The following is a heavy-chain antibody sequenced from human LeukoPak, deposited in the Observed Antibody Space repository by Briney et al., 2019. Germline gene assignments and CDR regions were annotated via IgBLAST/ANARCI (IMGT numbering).Heavy chain of an antibody. Sequence: ASVKVSCKASGYTFTNYAMNWVRQAPGQGLEWMGWINTKTGNPTYAQGFTGRFVFSLDTSVSTAYLQISILKAEDTAVYYCARIGYSSGWYVGDYWGQGTLVTVSS. CDR1: GYTFTNYA. CDR2: INTKTGNP. D-gene: IGHD6-19*01. J-gene: IGHJ4*02. V-gene: IGHV7-4-1*02. CDR3: ARIGYSSGWYVGDY.